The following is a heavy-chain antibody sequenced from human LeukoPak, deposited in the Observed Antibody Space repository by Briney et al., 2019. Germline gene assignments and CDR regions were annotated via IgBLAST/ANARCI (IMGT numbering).Heavy chain of an antibody. Sequence: GGSLRLSCAASGFTFSSYAMSWARQAPGKGLEWVSAISASGGSTYYAGSVKGRFTISRDKSKNTLYLQMTSLRAEDTAVYYCAKEGSSGWYSFFDYWGPGTLVTVSS. V-gene: IGHV3-23*01. CDR2: ISASGGST. CDR1: GFTFSSYA. D-gene: IGHD6-19*01. J-gene: IGHJ4*02. CDR3: AKEGSSGWYSFFDY.